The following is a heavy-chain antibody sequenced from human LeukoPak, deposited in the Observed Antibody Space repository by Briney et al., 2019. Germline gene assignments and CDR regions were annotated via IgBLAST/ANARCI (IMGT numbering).Heavy chain of an antibody. D-gene: IGHD2-2*01. CDR2: ISGSGGST. V-gene: IGHV3-23*01. Sequence: PGASLRLSCAASGFTFSSYAMSWVRQAPGKGLEWVSAISGSGGSTYYADSVKGRFTISRDNSKNTLYLQMNSLRAEDTAVYYCAKHQLLLGWFDPWGQGTLVTVSS. J-gene: IGHJ5*02. CDR3: AKHQLLLGWFDP. CDR1: GFTFSSYA.